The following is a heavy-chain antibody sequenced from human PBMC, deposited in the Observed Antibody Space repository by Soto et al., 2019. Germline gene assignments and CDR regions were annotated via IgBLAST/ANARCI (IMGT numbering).Heavy chain of an antibody. D-gene: IGHD2-8*01. CDR3: ARVGYCTNGVCYHFDY. Sequence: SETLSLTCAVYGGSFSGYYWSWIRQPPGKGLEWIGEINHSGSTNYNPSLKSRVTISVDTSKNQFSLKLSSVTAADTAVYYCARVGYCTNGVCYHFDYSGQATLVTVSS. V-gene: IGHV4-34*01. CDR1: GGSFSGYY. CDR2: INHSGST. J-gene: IGHJ4*02.